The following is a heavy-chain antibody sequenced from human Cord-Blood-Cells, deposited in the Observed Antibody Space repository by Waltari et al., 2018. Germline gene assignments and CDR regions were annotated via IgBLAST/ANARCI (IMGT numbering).Heavy chain of an antibody. Sequence: QVQLVQSGAEVKKPGASVKVSCQASGYTFTSYYMPWVRLAPGQGLEWMGIINPSGGSTSYAQKFQGRVTMTRDTSTSTVYMELSSLRSEDTAVYYCARVAGQLLYYFDYWGQGTLVTVSS. CDR2: INPSGGST. J-gene: IGHJ4*02. D-gene: IGHD2-2*01. CDR1: GYTFTSYY. V-gene: IGHV1-46*01. CDR3: ARVAGQLLYYFDY.